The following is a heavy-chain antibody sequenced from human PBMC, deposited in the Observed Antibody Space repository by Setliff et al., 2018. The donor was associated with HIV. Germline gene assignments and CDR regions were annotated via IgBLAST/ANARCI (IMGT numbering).Heavy chain of an antibody. CDR2: INRGGST. D-gene: IGHD3-22*01. J-gene: IGHJ4*02. CDR1: GGSFSDYY. V-gene: IGHV4-34*01. CDR3: ARALGYYYDSSGYVDY. Sequence: SETLSLTCAVYGGSFSDYYWSWIRQPPGKGLEWIGEINRGGSTSYNPSLKSRVTISLDTSKRQFSLKLSSVTAADTAVYYCARALGYYYDSSGYVDYWGQGTLVTVSS.